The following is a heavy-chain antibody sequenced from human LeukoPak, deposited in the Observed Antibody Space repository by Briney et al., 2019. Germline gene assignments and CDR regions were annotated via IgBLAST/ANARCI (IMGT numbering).Heavy chain of an antibody. CDR2: IIPIFGTA. D-gene: IGHD6-13*01. CDR3: CTSTAAAGTPEDY. Sequence: GASEKVSCKASGGTFSSYAISWVRQAPGQGLEWMGGIIPIFGTANYAQKFQGRVTITADESTSTAYMELSSLRSEDTAVYYCCTSTAAAGTPEDYWGQGTLVTVSS. V-gene: IGHV1-69*13. J-gene: IGHJ4*02. CDR1: GGTFSSYA.